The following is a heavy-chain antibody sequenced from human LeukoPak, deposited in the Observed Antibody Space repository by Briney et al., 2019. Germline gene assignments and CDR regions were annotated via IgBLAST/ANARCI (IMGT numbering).Heavy chain of an antibody. V-gene: IGHV1-18*01. J-gene: IGHJ4*02. CDR3: ARDIRAQTYYYDSSGQTPFDY. CDR2: ISAYNGNT. CDR1: GYTFTSYG. D-gene: IGHD3-22*01. Sequence: ASVKVSCKASGYTFTSYGISWVRQAPGQGLEWMGWISAYNGNTNDAQKLQARVTMTTDTSTSTVYMELRSLRSDDTAVYYCARDIRAQTYYYDSSGQTPFDYWGQGTLVTVSS.